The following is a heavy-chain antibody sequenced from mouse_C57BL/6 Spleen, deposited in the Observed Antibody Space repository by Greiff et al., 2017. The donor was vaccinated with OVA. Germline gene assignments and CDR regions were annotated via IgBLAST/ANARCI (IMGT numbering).Heavy chain of an antibody. Sequence: QVQLQQSGAELVKPGASVKISCKASGYAFSSYWMNWVKQRPGTGLEWIGQIYPGDGDTNSNGKFTGKATLTADQSSSTFYMQLSSLTSEDSAVYFCAREIYYGSSNWYFDVWGTGTTVTVSS. V-gene: IGHV1-80*01. J-gene: IGHJ1*03. CDR1: GYAFSSYW. D-gene: IGHD1-1*01. CDR2: IYPGDGDT. CDR3: AREIYYGSSNWYFDV.